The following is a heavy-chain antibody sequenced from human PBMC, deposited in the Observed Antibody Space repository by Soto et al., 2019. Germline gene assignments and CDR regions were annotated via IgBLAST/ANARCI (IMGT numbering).Heavy chain of an antibody. CDR3: ARFTLDDYYYYYMDV. Sequence: GGSLRLSCAASGFTFSSYSMNWVRQAPGKGLEWVSYISSSSSTIYYADSVKGRFTISRDNAKNSLYLQMNSLRAEDTAVYYCARFTLDDYYYYYMDVWGKGTTVTVSS. CDR1: GFTFSSYS. CDR2: ISSSSSTI. J-gene: IGHJ6*03. V-gene: IGHV3-48*01.